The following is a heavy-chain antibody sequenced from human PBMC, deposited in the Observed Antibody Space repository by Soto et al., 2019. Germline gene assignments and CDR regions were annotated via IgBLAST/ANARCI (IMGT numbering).Heavy chain of an antibody. CDR3: ASVRRTSTKYYYYYYGMDV. CDR2: IYYSGST. Sequence: LETLSLTCTVSGGSISSSSYYWGWIRQPPGKGLEWIGSIYYSGSTYYNPSLKSRVTISVDTSKNQFSLKLSSVTAADTAVYYCASVRRTSTKYYYYYYGMDVWGQGTTVTVSS. J-gene: IGHJ6*02. V-gene: IGHV4-39*01. CDR1: GGSISSSSYY. D-gene: IGHD2-2*01.